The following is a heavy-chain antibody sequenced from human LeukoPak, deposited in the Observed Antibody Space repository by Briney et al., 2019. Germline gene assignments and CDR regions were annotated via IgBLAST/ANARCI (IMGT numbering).Heavy chain of an antibody. CDR3: ARRGYYGSGSYSP. J-gene: IGHJ4*02. V-gene: IGHV3-11*01. Sequence: PGGALRVSCVASRFSCSDYYMSLLGQAPGKGLEWVSYISCSGRTIYYAEFVQVRFTISRDNAKHSLYLQMNSLRAEDTAVYYCARRGYYGSGSYSPWGQGTLVTVSS. CDR1: RFSCSDYY. CDR2: ISCSGRTI. D-gene: IGHD3-10*01.